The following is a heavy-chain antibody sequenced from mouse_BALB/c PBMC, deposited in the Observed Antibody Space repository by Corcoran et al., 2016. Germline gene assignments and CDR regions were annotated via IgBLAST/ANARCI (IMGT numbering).Heavy chain of an antibody. CDR1: EFPLSNSDMG. CDR2: IWRDTDK. J-gene: IGHJ3*01. D-gene: IGHD2-4*01. CDR3: ARRAHSDYGFAY. V-gene: IGHV8-5*01. Sequence: QVTLKESGPGILKPSQTLSLTCSFSEFPLSNSDMGVGWIRQPSGKGLEWLAHIWRDTDKYYNPSLKSQLTISRDTSGNHVFLMITSVDTADTATYYCARRAHSDYGFAYWGQGTLVTVSA.